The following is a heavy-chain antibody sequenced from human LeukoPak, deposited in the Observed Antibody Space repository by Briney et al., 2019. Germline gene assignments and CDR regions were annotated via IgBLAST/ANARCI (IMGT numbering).Heavy chain of an antibody. V-gene: IGHV3-23*01. CDR1: GFTFSSYG. Sequence: GGSLRLSCAASGFTFSSYGMSWVRQAPGKGLEWVSTISGSGGRTYYADSVKGRFTISRDNSKNTLYLQMNSLRAEDTAVYYFARLVVITRGKYYYYYYMDVWGKGTTVIISS. CDR3: ARLVVITRGKYYYYYYMDV. D-gene: IGHD3-22*01. J-gene: IGHJ6*03. CDR2: ISGSGGRT.